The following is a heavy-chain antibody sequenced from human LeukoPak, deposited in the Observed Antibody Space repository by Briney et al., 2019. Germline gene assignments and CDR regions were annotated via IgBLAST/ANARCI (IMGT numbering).Heavy chain of an antibody. CDR3: ARRIAVAGTNWFDP. CDR1: VFTFDDYG. CDR2: IIWNGGST. V-gene: IGHV3-20*01. J-gene: IGHJ5*02. Sequence: GGSLRLSCAASVFTFDDYGMSWVRQATGKGLEGVCGIIWNGGSTGYADSVKARFTISRDNAKNSLYLQMNSLRAEDTALYHCARRIAVAGTNWFDPWGQGTLVTVSS. D-gene: IGHD6-19*01.